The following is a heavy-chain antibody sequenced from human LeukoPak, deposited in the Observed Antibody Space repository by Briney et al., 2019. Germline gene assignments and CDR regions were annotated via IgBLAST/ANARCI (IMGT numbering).Heavy chain of an antibody. CDR2: INAGNGNT. V-gene: IGHV1-3*01. CDR3: HTAMVDFDY. D-gene: IGHD5-18*01. Sequence: WMGWINAGNGNTKYSQKFQGRVTITRDTSASTAYMELSSLRSEDTAVYYCHTAMVDFDYWGQGTLVTVSS. J-gene: IGHJ4*02.